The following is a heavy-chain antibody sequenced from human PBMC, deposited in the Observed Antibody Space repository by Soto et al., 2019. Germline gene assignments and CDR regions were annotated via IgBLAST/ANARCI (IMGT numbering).Heavy chain of an antibody. V-gene: IGHV4-59*01. CDR3: AAVVPAEYVFPYYYMDV. CDR1: GASISSYH. J-gene: IGHJ6*03. Sequence: QVQLQESGPGLVKPSETLSLTCTVSGASISSYHWSWIRQTPGKGLEWIGYIYYSGSANYNPSLKSRVTFSGDPSKNPGSLKLSSVTAADTGVYYRAAVVPAEYVFPYYYMDVWGKGTTVTVSS. D-gene: IGHD3-16*01. CDR2: IYYSGSA.